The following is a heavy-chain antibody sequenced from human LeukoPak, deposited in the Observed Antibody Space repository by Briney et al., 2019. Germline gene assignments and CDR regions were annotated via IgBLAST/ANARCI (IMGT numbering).Heavy chain of an antibody. J-gene: IGHJ4*02. V-gene: IGHV5-51*01. D-gene: IGHD6-6*01. CDR3: ARPHGSSLPRVFDY. Sequence: GESLKISCKGSGYRFTSYWIGWLRQMPGKGLEWMGIIYPGDSDTRYSPSFQGQVTISADKSVSTAYLQWSSLKASDTAMYYGARPHGSSLPRVFDYWGQGTLVTVSS. CDR1: GYRFTSYW. CDR2: IYPGDSDT.